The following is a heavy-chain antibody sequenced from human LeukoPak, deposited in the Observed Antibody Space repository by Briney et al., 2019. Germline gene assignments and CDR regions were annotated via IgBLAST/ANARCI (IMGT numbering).Heavy chain of an antibody. Sequence: GGSLRLSCAGSGFTFSSYAMSWVRQAPGKELEWVSAISGSGDSTYYADSVKGRFTISRDNSKNTLYLQMNSLRAEDTAVFYCAKGHSSVIVPAEFGYWGQGTLVTVSS. CDR2: ISGSGDST. CDR1: GFTFSSYA. J-gene: IGHJ4*02. D-gene: IGHD2-2*01. V-gene: IGHV3-23*01. CDR3: AKGHSSVIVPAEFGY.